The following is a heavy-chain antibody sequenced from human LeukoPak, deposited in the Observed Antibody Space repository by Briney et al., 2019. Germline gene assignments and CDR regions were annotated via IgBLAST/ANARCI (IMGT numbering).Heavy chain of an antibody. V-gene: IGHV3-23*01. CDR2: ISGSGDNT. J-gene: IGHJ4*02. D-gene: IGHD3-22*01. CDR1: GFTFSNYA. Sequence: QTGGSLRLSCVASGFTFSNYAMSWVRQAPGKGLEWVSGISGSGDNTYYADSVKGRFTISRDNSKNTLYVQVNSLGTEDTAAYYCAKGSYYDSSGSFYFDYWGQGTLVTVSS. CDR3: AKGSYYDSSGSFYFDY.